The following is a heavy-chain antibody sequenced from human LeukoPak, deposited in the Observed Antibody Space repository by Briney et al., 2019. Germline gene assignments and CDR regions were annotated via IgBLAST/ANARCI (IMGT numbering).Heavy chain of an antibody. CDR3: AKDHPYYYDSSGYSPFDY. CDR2: ISGSGGST. Sequence: GGSLRLSCAASGFTFSSYAMSWVRQAPGKGLEWVSAISGSGGSTYYADSVKGRFTISRDSSKNTLYLQMNSLRAEDTAVYYCAKDHPYYYDSSGYSPFDYWGQGTLVTVSS. J-gene: IGHJ4*02. CDR1: GFTFSSYA. D-gene: IGHD3-22*01. V-gene: IGHV3-23*01.